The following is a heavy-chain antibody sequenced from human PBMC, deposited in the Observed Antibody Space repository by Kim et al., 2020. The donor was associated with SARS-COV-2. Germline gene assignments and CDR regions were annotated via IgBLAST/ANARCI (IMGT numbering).Heavy chain of an antibody. J-gene: IGHJ3*02. CDR1: GFTFGDYA. D-gene: IGHD2-15*01. V-gene: IGHV3-49*03. Sequence: GGSLRLSCTASGFTFGDYAMSWFRQAPGKGLEWVGFIRSKAYGGTTEYAASVKGRFTISRDDSKSIAYLQMNSLKTEDTAVYYCTRDPGYCSGGSCPAFDIWGQGTMVTVSS. CDR3: TRDPGYCSGGSCPAFDI. CDR2: IRSKAYGGTT.